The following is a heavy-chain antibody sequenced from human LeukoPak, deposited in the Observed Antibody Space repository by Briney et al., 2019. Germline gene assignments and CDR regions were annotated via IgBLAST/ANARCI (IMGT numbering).Heavy chain of an antibody. CDR3: ARDIAAAGRPI. D-gene: IGHD6-13*01. CDR1: DGSISSNSYY. V-gene: IGHV4-39*07. Sequence: SETLSLTCTVSDGSISSNSYYWGWIRQPPGKGLEWIGSISYSGRTYYNPSLESRVTISVDTSKNQFSLKLSSVTAADTAVYYCARDIAAAGRPIWGQGTLVTVSS. CDR2: ISYSGRT. J-gene: IGHJ4*02.